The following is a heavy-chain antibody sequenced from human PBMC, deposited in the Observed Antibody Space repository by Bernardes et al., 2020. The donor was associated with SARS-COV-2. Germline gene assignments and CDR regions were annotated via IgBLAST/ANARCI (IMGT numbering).Heavy chain of an antibody. V-gene: IGHV3-74*01. CDR1: GFAFSSAW. CDR2: INCDGSTI. Sequence: GGSLRLSCATSGFAFSSAWFHWVRQAPGKGLVWVSRINCDGSTINYADSVKGRFTISRDNAKNTLYLQMNSLTTEDTAVYYCARAGSYRFDYWGQGTLVTVSS. CDR3: ARAGSYRFDY. D-gene: IGHD1-26*01. J-gene: IGHJ4*02.